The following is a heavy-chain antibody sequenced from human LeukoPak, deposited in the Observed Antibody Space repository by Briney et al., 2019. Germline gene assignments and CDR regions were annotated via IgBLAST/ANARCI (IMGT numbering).Heavy chain of an antibody. D-gene: IGHD6-19*01. J-gene: IGHJ4*02. CDR2: ISYDGSNK. V-gene: IGHV3-30*18. CDR1: GFTFSSYG. Sequence: GGSLRLSCAASGFTFSSYGMHWVRQAPGKGLEWVAVISYDGSNKYYADSVKGRFTISRDNSKNTLYLQMNSLRAEDTAVYYCAKDSVQWVVEGDAGYFDYGGQGTLVTVS. CDR3: AKDSVQWVVEGDAGYFDY.